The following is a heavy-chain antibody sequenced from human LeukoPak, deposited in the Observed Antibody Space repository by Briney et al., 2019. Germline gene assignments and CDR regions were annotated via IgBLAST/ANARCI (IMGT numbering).Heavy chain of an antibody. CDR1: GGTFSSYA. CDR2: IIPIFGTA. CDR3: ARSSLHRMYQPYYYYYMDV. J-gene: IGHJ6*03. V-gene: IGHV1-69*13. Sequence: ASVKVSCKASGGTFSSYAISWVRQAPGQGLEWMGGIIPIFGTANYAQKFQGRVTITADESTSTAYMELSSLRSEDTAVYYCARSSLHRMYQPYYYYYMDVWGKGTTVTISS. D-gene: IGHD2-2*01.